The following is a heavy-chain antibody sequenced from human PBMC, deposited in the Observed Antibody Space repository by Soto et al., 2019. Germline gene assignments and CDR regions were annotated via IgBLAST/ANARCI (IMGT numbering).Heavy chain of an antibody. Sequence: PSETLSLTCTVSGDSMSHHHWSWVRQAPGKQLDWIGFISYSGATYYNPSLWGRVTISSDRSNRQFSLKLSSVTAADTAIYYCATGPDHAKTGYWGQGTLVTVSS. CDR2: ISYSGAT. CDR3: ATGPDHAKTGY. J-gene: IGHJ4*02. CDR1: GDSMSHHH. V-gene: IGHV4-59*11.